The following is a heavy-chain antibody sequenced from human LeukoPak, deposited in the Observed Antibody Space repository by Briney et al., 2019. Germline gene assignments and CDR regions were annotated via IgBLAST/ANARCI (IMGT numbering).Heavy chain of an antibody. CDR3: VKDWRFYYASGTYFDD. CDR2: VSDNGGVT. CDR1: GFTFSNYA. Sequence: GGSLRLSCSASGFTFSNYAMHWVRQAPGKGLDYVSGVSDNGGVTYYADSVKGRFIISRDNSNNTLYLQMSSLRAEDTAVYCCVKDWRFYYASGTYFDDWGQGTLVTVSS. V-gene: IGHV3-64D*06. D-gene: IGHD3-10*01. J-gene: IGHJ4*02.